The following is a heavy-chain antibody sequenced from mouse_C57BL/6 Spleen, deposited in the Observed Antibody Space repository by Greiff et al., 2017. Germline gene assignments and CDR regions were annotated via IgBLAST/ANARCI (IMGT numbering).Heavy chain of an antibody. J-gene: IGHJ2*01. Sequence: EVKLVESGGDLVKPGGSLKLSCAASGFTFSSYGMSWVRQTPDKRLEWVATISSGGSYTYYPDSVKGRFTISRDNAKNTLYLQMSSLKSEDTAMYYCASFYDYYLDYWGQGTTLTVSS. V-gene: IGHV5-6*02. CDR2: ISSGGSYT. CDR1: GFTFSSYG. D-gene: IGHD2-4*01. CDR3: ASFYDYYLDY.